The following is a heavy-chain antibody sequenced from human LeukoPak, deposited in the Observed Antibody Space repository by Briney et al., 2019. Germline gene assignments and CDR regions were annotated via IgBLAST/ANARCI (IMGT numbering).Heavy chain of an antibody. CDR2: ISAPGDST. CDR1: GFTFSKFA. CDR3: ARDAGKGSKDFEFDY. D-gene: IGHD1-14*01. V-gene: IGHV3-23*01. Sequence: GGSLRLSCAASGFTFSKFAMSWVRQAPGKGREWVSSISAPGDSTYYADSVKGRFTISRDNSKNTLFLLMNTPRAEDTAVYYCARDAGKGSKDFEFDYWGQGVRVIVSS. J-gene: IGHJ4*02.